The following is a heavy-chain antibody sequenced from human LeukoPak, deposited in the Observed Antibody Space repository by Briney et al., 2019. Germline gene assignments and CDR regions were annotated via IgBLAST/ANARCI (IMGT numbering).Heavy chain of an antibody. CDR3: ARDKGQQLVLDDY. D-gene: IGHD6-13*01. J-gene: IGHJ4*02. CDR2: ISAYNGNT. V-gene: IGHV1-18*01. Sequence: ASVKVSCKASGYTFTSYGISWVRQAPGQGLEWMGWISAYNGNTNYAQKLQGRVTMTRDTSTSTVYMELSSLRSEGTAVYYCARDKGQQLVLDDYWGQGTLVTVSS. CDR1: GYTFTSYG.